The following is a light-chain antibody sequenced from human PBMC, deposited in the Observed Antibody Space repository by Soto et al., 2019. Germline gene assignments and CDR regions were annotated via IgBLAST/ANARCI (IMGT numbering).Light chain of an antibody. J-gene: IGKJ1*01. CDR2: GAS. Sequence: EIVMTQSPATLSVSPGERATLSCRASQSVISYLAWYQQKPGQAPRLLIYGASTRATGIPARFSGSGSGTELTLTISRLQSEDFAVYYCQQYNNGWTFGQGTKVEI. V-gene: IGKV3-15*01. CDR1: QSVISY. CDR3: QQYNNGWT.